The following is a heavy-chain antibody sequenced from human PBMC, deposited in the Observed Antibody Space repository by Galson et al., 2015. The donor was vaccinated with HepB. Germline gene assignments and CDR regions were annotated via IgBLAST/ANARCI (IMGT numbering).Heavy chain of an antibody. Sequence: SETLSLTCAVYGGSFSGYYWSWIRQPPGKGLEWIGKINHFGHSKYQPSLKSRVTISVDTSKNQFSLKMTSVTAADTAVYYCARVDSTVASLYFDSWGQGTLVTVSS. CDR3: ARVDSTVASLYFDS. J-gene: IGHJ4*02. V-gene: IGHV4-34*01. CDR1: GGSFSGYY. CDR2: INHFGHS. D-gene: IGHD4-23*01.